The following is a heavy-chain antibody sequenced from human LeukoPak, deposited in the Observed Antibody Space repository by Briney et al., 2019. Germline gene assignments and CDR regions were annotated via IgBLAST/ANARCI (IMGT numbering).Heavy chain of an antibody. J-gene: IGHJ3*02. CDR2: INHSGST. V-gene: IGHV4-34*01. CDR1: GGSFSGYY. Sequence: SETLSLTCAVYGGSFSGYYWSWIRQPPGKGLEWIGEINHSGSTNYNPSLKSRVTISVDTSKNQFSLKLSSVTAAATAVYYCARWAVSCYLSAFDIWGQGTMVTVSS. D-gene: IGHD2-15*01. CDR3: ARWAVSCYLSAFDI.